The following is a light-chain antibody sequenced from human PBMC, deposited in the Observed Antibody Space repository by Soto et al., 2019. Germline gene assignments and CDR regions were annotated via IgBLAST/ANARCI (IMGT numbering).Light chain of an antibody. V-gene: IGKV1-12*01. J-gene: IGKJ5*01. CDR2: AAS. Sequence: DIQLTQSPCTLSASVGASVSLTCRASQGISSWLAWDQQKPGKAPKVLIYAASSLQSWVPSRFSGSGSGTDFTLTICSLQPEDFATYYCQQANSFPITFGQGTRLEIK. CDR3: QQANSFPIT. CDR1: QGISSW.